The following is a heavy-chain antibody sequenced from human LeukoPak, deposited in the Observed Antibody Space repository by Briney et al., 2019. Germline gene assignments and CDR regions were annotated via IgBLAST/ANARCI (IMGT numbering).Heavy chain of an antibody. CDR3: ARGPTATRHFDY. J-gene: IGHJ4*02. CDR1: GGTFSSYA. Sequence: SVKVSCKASGGTFSSYAISWVRQAPGQGLEWMGGIIPIFGTANYAQKFQGRVTITADESTSTAYMELSSLRSEDTAVYYCARGPTATRHFDYWGQGTLVTVSS. V-gene: IGHV1-69*13. CDR2: IIPIFGTA. D-gene: IGHD5-24*01.